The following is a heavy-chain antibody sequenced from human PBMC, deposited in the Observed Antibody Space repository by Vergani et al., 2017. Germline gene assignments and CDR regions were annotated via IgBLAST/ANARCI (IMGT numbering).Heavy chain of an antibody. CDR1: GFTFSNAW. V-gene: IGHV3-15*01. CDR3: TTYQSNPYFWSGYYILEDYYYYMDV. CDR2: IKSKTDGGTT. Sequence: EVQLVESGGGLVKPGGSLRLSCAASGFTFSNAWMSWVRQAPGKGLEWGGRIKSKTDGGTTDYAAPVKGRFTISRDDSKNTLYLQMNRLQTEDTAVYYCTTYQSNPYFWSGYYILEDYYYYMDVWGKGTTVTVSS. J-gene: IGHJ6*03. D-gene: IGHD3-3*01.